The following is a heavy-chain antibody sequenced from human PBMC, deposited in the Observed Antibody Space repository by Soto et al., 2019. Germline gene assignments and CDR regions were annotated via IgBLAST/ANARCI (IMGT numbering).Heavy chain of an antibody. CDR2: ITGSTGST. J-gene: IGHJ4*02. D-gene: IGHD1-26*01. Sequence: GGSLRLSCAASGFTFSSYAMSWVRQTPGKGPEWVSVITGSTGSTFYADSVKGRFSISRDNSGDTLFLQMDNLRAEDTALYYCAKMSGTYGNGFFDYWGQGTLVTVSS. V-gene: IGHV3-23*01. CDR3: AKMSGTYGNGFFDY. CDR1: GFTFSSYA.